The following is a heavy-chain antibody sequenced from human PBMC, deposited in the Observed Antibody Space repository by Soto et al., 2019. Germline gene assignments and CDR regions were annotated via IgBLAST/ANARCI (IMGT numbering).Heavy chain of an antibody. J-gene: IGHJ4*02. Sequence: SETLSLTCTVSGGSISSSSYYWGWIRQPPGKGLEWIGSIYYSGSTYYNPSLKSRVTISVDTSKNQFSLKLSSVTAADTAVYYCARHVNGDYVADYWGQGTLVTVSS. CDR3: ARHVNGDYVADY. CDR2: IYYSGST. D-gene: IGHD4-17*01. V-gene: IGHV4-39*01. CDR1: GGSISSSSYY.